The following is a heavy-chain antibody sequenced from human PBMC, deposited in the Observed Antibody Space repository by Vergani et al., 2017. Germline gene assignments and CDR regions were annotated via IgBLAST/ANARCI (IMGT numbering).Heavy chain of an antibody. V-gene: IGHV5-51*01. CDR2: INPIDSKI. D-gene: IGHD2-21*01. CDR1: GYSITNYW. Sequence: EVQLVQSGAEVKKPGESLNISCQGSGYSITNYWIAWVRQRPGKGLQWMGNINPIDSKIAYSPSFQGQAIMSLDKSITTAYLQWRSLKASDTAIYYCTRHVPCGDGACLHFDHWGQGTQVTVSS. CDR3: TRHVPCGDGACLHFDH. J-gene: IGHJ4*02.